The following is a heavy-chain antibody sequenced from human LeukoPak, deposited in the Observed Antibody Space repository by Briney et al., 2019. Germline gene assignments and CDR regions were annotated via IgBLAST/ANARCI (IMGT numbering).Heavy chain of an antibody. J-gene: IGHJ4*02. CDR2: ISYDGSNK. D-gene: IGHD3-16*01. Sequence: PGGSLRLSCAASGFTFRTYAMHWVRQAPGKGLEWVAAISYDGSNKYNADSVKGRFTISRDNSKNTLYLQMNSLRVEDTAVYYCARDGGQFPDYWGQGTLVTVSS. CDR3: ARDGGQFPDY. V-gene: IGHV3-30*04. CDR1: GFTFRTYA.